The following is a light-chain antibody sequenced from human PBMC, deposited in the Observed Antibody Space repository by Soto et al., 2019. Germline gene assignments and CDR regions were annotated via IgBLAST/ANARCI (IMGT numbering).Light chain of an antibody. V-gene: IGLV2-8*01. Sequence: QSVLTQPASVSGSPGQSITISCTGTSSDIGAYNHVSWYQQYPGKAPTLMIYEVTNRPSGVPDRFSASKSGNTASLTVSGLQAEDEADYYCSSYGGSHNLVFGGGTKLTVL. CDR2: EVT. CDR1: SSDIGAYNH. CDR3: SSYGGSHNLV. J-gene: IGLJ2*01.